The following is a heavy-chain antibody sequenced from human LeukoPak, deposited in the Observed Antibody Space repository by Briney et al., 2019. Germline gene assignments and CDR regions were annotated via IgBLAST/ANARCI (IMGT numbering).Heavy chain of an antibody. CDR2: INHSGST. D-gene: IGHD2-2*01. Sequence: GSLRLSCAASGFTFSSYAMSWVRQPPGKGLEWIGEINHSGSTNYNPSLKSRVTISVDTSKNQFSLKLSSVTAADTAVYYCARVGYCSSTSCYWYYYYGMDVWGQGTTVTVSS. CDR3: ARVGYCSSTSCYWYYYYGMDV. J-gene: IGHJ6*02. V-gene: IGHV4-34*01. CDR1: GFTFSSYA.